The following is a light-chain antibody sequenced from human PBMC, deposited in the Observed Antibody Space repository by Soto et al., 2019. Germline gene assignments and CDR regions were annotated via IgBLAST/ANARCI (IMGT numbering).Light chain of an antibody. Sequence: EIVLTQSPGTLSLSPGERATLSCRVSQSISNTYLAWYQHKPGQAPRLLIYGASRRATGIPDRFSGSGSGTDFTLTISRVEPEDFVVYYCHQFGGSPPYTFGQGPKLEIK. CDR2: GAS. V-gene: IGKV3-20*01. J-gene: IGKJ2*01. CDR3: HQFGGSPPYT. CDR1: QSISNTY.